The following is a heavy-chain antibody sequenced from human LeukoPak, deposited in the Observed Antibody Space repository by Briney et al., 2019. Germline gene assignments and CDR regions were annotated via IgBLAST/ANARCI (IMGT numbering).Heavy chain of an antibody. CDR2: INHSGST. Sequence: PSETLSLTCAVYGGSFSGYYWSWIRQPPGKGLEWIGEINHSGSTNYNPSLKSRVTISVDTSKNQFSLKLSSVTAADTAVYYCAKGQIVLMVYATPFDYWGQGTLVTVSS. D-gene: IGHD2-8*01. J-gene: IGHJ4*02. CDR3: AKGQIVLMVYATPFDY. V-gene: IGHV4-34*01. CDR1: GGSFSGYY.